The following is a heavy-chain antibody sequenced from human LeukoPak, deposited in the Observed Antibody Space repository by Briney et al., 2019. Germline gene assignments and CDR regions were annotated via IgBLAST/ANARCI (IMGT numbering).Heavy chain of an antibody. CDR1: GVSLSGHY. CDR3: ARLLDNDISGDPDTFDV. CDR2: VSYTGRT. V-gene: IGHV4-59*11. Sequence: PSGTLSLSCAVSGVSLSGHYLSWVRQPPGKRLEWVSYVSYTGRTKYKPSLQSRDTISIDTSKSQFSLWLTSVTSADTAVYSCARLLDNDISGDPDTFDVWGQGTTVIVSS. J-gene: IGHJ3*01. D-gene: IGHD3-22*01.